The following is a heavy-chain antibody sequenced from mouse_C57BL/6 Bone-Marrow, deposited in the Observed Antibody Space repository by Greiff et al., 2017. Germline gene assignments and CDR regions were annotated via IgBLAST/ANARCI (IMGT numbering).Heavy chain of an antibody. J-gene: IGHJ2*01. V-gene: IGHV1-81*01. Sequence: VQLQQSGAELARPGASVKLSCKASGYTFTSYGISWVKQRTGQGLEWIGVIYPRSGNTYYNEKFKGKATLTADKSSSTAYMELRSLTSEDSAVYFCARGGLLRLNYFDYWGQGTTLTVSS. D-gene: IGHD2-3*01. CDR3: ARGGLLRLNYFDY. CDR1: GYTFTSYG. CDR2: IYPRSGNT.